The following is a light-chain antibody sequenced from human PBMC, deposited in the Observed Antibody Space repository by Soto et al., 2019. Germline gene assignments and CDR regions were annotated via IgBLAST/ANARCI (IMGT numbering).Light chain of an antibody. V-gene: IGKV2-28*01. CDR1: QSLLHSNGYNY. CDR2: LGS. J-gene: IGKJ1*01. Sequence: DIVMTQSPLSLPVTPGEPASISCRSSQSLLHSNGYNYLDWYLQTPGQSPQLLIYLGSNRASGVPDRFSGSGSGTDFTMKISRVEAEDVGVYYCMQALQTRWTFGQGTKVEIK. CDR3: MQALQTRWT.